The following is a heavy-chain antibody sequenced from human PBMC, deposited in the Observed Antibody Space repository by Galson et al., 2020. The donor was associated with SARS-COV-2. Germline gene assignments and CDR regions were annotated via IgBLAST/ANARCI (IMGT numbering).Heavy chain of an antibody. V-gene: IGHV4-39*07. D-gene: IGHD3-10*01. Sequence: ASETLSLTCSVSGGSLISSSYYWGWIRQPPGKGLEWIGTIYYTGSTYYSPSLKSRVTISLDRSKNQFSLRLSSVTAADTAVYFCARSEWLGEFYSYAYWGQGTLVTVSS. CDR3: ARSEWLGEFYSYAY. CDR2: IYYTGST. CDR1: GGSLISSSYY. J-gene: IGHJ4*02.